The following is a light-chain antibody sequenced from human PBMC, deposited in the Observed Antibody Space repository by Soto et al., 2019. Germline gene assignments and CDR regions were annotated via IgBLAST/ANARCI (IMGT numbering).Light chain of an antibody. CDR1: SSNIGAGYD. CDR3: QSYDSSLSGFVV. J-gene: IGLJ2*01. V-gene: IGLV1-40*01. Sequence: VLTQPPSVSGAPGQRVTISCTGSSSNIGAGYDVHWYQQLPGTAPKLLIYGNSNRPSGVPDRFSGSKSGTSASLAITGLQAEDEADYYCQSYDSSLSGFVVFGGGTKLTVL. CDR2: GNS.